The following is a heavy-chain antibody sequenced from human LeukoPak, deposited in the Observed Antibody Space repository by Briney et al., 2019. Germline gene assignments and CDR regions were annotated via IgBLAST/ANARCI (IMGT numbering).Heavy chain of an antibody. CDR1: GGTFSSYA. CDR2: MNPNSGNT. Sequence: ASVTVSCKASGGTFSSYAISWVCQARGQGLEWMGWMNPNSGNTGYAQKFQGRVTMTTNTSISTAYMELSSLRSEDTAVYYCARREYGSGSYHLVYWGQGTLVTVSS. J-gene: IGHJ4*02. CDR3: ARREYGSGSYHLVY. D-gene: IGHD3-10*01. V-gene: IGHV1-8*02.